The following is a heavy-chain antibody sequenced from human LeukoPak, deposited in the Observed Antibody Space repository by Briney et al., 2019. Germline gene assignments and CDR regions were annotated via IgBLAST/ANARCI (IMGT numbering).Heavy chain of an antibody. Sequence: GASVQVSCKASGFTFTGYYVQWVRQAPGQGLEWVGWMYFNSGATRYAPKFQGRVTMTRDTSISTAYMELSSLTPDDTAMYYCAREGSSGQDWYAFDIWGQETMVTVSS. J-gene: IGHJ3*02. D-gene: IGHD5-12*01. V-gene: IGHV1-2*02. CDR2: MYFNSGAT. CDR1: GFTFTGYY. CDR3: AREGSSGQDWYAFDI.